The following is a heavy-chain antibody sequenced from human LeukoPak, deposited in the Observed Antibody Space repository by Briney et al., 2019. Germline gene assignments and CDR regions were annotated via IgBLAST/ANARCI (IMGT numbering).Heavy chain of an antibody. CDR3: ANGDCSSTSCTYYDFWSGYYEAFDI. Sequence: GGSLRLSCAASGFTFSSYGMHWVRQAPGKGLEWVAVISYVGSNKYYADSVKGRFTISRDNSTNTLCLQMNSLRAEDTAVYYCANGDCSSTSCTYYDFWSGYYEAFDIWGQGTMVTVSS. CDR1: GFTFSSYG. V-gene: IGHV3-30*18. J-gene: IGHJ3*02. D-gene: IGHD3-3*01. CDR2: ISYVGSNK.